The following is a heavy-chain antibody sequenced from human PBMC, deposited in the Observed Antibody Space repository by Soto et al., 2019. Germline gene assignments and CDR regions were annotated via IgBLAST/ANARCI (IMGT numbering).Heavy chain of an antibody. CDR1: RGSISNYY. CDR3: GRDRSTNFGVDV. D-gene: IGHD3-3*01. Sequence: SETLSRPCTVSRGSISNYYWSCIRQPPGKGLEWIGYVFYSGSPNYNPPLKSRVYISLDSYKTKFSPRLRSVNAEDTATYYCGRDRSTNFGVDVCGQVPTVT. J-gene: IGHJ6*02. V-gene: IGHV4-59*01. CDR2: VFYSGSP.